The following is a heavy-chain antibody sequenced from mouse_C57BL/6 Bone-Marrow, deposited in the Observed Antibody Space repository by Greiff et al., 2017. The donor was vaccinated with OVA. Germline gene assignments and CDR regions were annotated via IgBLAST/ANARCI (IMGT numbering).Heavy chain of an antibody. CDR3: VRHGNLSYAMGY. J-gene: IGHJ4*01. Sequence: EVKVVESGGGLVQSKGSLKLSCAASGFSFNTYAMNWVRQAPGQGLERVARIRSKSNNYATYYAGSVKDRFTISRDDSESMLYLQMNNLKTEDTAMYYCVRHGNLSYAMGYGGQGNSVAVSS. CDR2: IRSKSNNYAT. CDR1: GFSFNTYA. D-gene: IGHD2-1*01. V-gene: IGHV10-1*01.